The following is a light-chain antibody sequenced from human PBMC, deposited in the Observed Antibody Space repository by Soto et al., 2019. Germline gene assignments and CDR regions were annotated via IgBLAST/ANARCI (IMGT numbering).Light chain of an antibody. Sequence: EIVLTQSPGTLSLSPGERATLSCRASQSVSSTYIAWYQQNTGRAPRLLIYGASSRATGIPDRFSGSGSGTDFTLTISRLEPEDFAVYFCQQYGRSPPFTFGQGTKVEIK. CDR2: GAS. CDR3: QQYGRSPPFT. V-gene: IGKV3-20*01. CDR1: QSVSSTY. J-gene: IGKJ2*01.